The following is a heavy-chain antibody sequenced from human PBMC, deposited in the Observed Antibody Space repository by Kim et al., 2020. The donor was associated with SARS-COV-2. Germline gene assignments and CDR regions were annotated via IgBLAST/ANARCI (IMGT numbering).Heavy chain of an antibody. CDR3: ARGGLDSWRRDYYDSSGYATYFDY. CDR2: IYYSGST. CDR1: GGSISSGGYY. D-gene: IGHD3-22*01. V-gene: IGHV4-31*03. Sequence: SETLSLTCTVSGGSISSGGYYWSWIRQHPGKGLEWIGYIYYSGSTYYNPSLKSRVTISVDTSKNQFSLKLSSVTAADTAVYYCARGGLDSWRRDYYDSSGYATYFDYWGQGTLVTVSS. J-gene: IGHJ4*02.